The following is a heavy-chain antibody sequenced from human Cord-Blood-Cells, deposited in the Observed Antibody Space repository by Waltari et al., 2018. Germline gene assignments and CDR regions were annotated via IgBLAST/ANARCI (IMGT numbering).Heavy chain of an antibody. V-gene: IGHV4-31*03. J-gene: IGHJ2*01. Sequence: QVQLQESGPGLVKPSQTLSLTCTVSGASISSVGYYWSWIRQHPGKGLEWIGYIYYSGSTYYSPYLKSRVTRSVDTYKNQFSLKLSAVTAAYTAVYYCARDRDIWGCFDLWGRGTLVTVSS. CDR2: IYYSGST. D-gene: IGHD2-15*01. CDR3: ARDRDIWGCFDL. CDR1: GASISSVGYY.